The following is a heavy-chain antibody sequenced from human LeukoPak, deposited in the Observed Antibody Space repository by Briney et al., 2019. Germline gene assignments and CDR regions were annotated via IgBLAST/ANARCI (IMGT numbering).Heavy chain of an antibody. V-gene: IGHV3-9*01. CDR2: ISWNSGLI. CDR3: AKVQPPYYYDSSGHDAFDI. J-gene: IGHJ3*02. D-gene: IGHD3-22*01. CDR1: GFTFDDYA. Sequence: SLRLSCAASGFTFDDYAMHWVRQAPGKGLEWVSGISWNSGLIGYADSVKGRFTISRDNAKNSLYLQMNSLRAEDTALYYCAKVQPPYYYDSSGHDAFDIWGQGTMVTVSS.